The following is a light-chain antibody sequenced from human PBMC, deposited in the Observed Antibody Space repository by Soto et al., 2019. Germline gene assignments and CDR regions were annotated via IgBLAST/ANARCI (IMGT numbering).Light chain of an antibody. Sequence: QSAPTRPASVSGSPGQSITISCTGTSNDIGDYKYVSWYQQHPGKVPKLIIYEVSNRPSGVSNRFSGSKSGNTASLTISGLQAEDEADYFCGSYTTTSIGVFGGGTKVTVL. V-gene: IGLV2-14*01. CDR1: SNDIGDYKY. J-gene: IGLJ3*02. CDR2: EVS. CDR3: GSYTTTSIGV.